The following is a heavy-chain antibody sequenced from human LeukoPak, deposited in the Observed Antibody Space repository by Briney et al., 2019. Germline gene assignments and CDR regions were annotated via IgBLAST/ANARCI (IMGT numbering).Heavy chain of an antibody. V-gene: IGHV3-9*01. CDR2: LSWNSDSI. J-gene: IGHJ4*02. Sequence: GGSLRLSCAPSGFTFDDYALHWVRQAPGKGLEWVSGLSWNSDSIGYADSVKGRFTISRDNAKNSLFLQMNSLRAEDTALYYCAKDVGLSSSWYSWFDYWGQGTLVTVSS. CDR1: GFTFDDYA. CDR3: AKDVGLSSSWYSWFDY. D-gene: IGHD6-13*01.